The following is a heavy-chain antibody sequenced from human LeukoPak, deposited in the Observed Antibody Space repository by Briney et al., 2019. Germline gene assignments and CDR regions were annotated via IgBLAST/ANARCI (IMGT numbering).Heavy chain of an antibody. Sequence: GRSLRLSCAASGFTFSSYAMHWFRQAPGKGLKWLAVISYDGSNKYYADSVKGRFTISRDNSKNTLYLQMNSLRAEDTAVYYCARDPDSSGYYAYYFDYWGQGTLVTVSS. CDR3: ARDPDSSGYYAYYFDY. D-gene: IGHD3-22*01. CDR2: ISYDGSNK. V-gene: IGHV3-30-3*01. J-gene: IGHJ4*02. CDR1: GFTFSSYA.